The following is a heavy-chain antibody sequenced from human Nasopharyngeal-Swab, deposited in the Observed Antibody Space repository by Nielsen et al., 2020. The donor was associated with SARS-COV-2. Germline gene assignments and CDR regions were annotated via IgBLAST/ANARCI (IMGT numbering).Heavy chain of an antibody. Sequence: SETLSLTCAVYGGSFSGYYWSWIRRPPGKGLEWIGEINHSGSTNYNPSLKSRVTISVDTSKNQFSLKLSSVTAADSAVYYCARLPHRDTAMVKAVVLDYWGQGTLVTVSS. CDR2: INHSGST. V-gene: IGHV4-34*01. CDR3: ARLPHRDTAMVKAVVLDY. J-gene: IGHJ4*02. CDR1: GGSFSGYY. D-gene: IGHD5-18*01.